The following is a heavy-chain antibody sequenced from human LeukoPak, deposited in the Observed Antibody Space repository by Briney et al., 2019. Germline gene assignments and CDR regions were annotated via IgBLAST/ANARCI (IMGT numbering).Heavy chain of an antibody. CDR2: ISSSGSTI. V-gene: IGHV3-48*03. Sequence: PGGSLRLSCVASGFTFSSYEMNWVRQAPGKGLEWASYISSSGSTIYYADSVKGRFTISRDNAKNSLYLQMNSLRAEDTAVYYCARENYYYYYMDVWGKGTTVTISS. J-gene: IGHJ6*03. CDR1: GFTFSSYE. CDR3: ARENYYYYYMDV.